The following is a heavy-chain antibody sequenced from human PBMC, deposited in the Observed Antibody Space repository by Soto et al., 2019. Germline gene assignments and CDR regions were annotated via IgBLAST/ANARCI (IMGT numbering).Heavy chain of an antibody. J-gene: IGHJ4*02. CDR1: GYTFTSYY. Sequence: QVQLVQSGAEVKKPGASVKVSCKASGYTFTSYYMHWVRQAPGQGLEWMGIINPSGGSTTYAQKCQGRVTMTRDTSPSTVYMELSSRRSEDTAVYYCARVGGYSYGGVDYWGQGTLVTVSS. CDR2: INPSGGST. V-gene: IGHV1-46*01. D-gene: IGHD5-18*01. CDR3: ARVGGYSYGGVDY.